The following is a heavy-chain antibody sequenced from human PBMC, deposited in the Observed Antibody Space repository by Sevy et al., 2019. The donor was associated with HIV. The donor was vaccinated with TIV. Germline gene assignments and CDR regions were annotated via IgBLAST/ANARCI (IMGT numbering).Heavy chain of an antibody. D-gene: IGHD3-3*01. Sequence: GGSLRLSCTASGFVFSSYAMHWVRQAPGMGLEWVAFIAYDGSNKNYADSVKGRFTLSRDNSKNTLYLQMNSLGAEDTAVYYCARPRFLEWLSSAAFDIWGQGTMVTVSS. CDR2: IAYDGSNK. CDR3: ARPRFLEWLSSAAFDI. J-gene: IGHJ3*02. CDR1: GFVFSSYA. V-gene: IGHV3-30*04.